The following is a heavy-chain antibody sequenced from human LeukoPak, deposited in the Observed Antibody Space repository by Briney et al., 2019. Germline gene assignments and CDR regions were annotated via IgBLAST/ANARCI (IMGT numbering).Heavy chain of an antibody. CDR1: GASISSGDYS. V-gene: IGHV4-30-2*01. D-gene: IGHD3-22*01. CDR2: IYHSGST. Sequence: PSQTLSLTCAVSGASISSGDYSWSWIRQPPGKGLEWIGYIYHSGSTYYNPSLKSRVTISVDRSKNQFSLKLSSVTAADTAVYYCASWSMYYYDSSGLDAFDIWGQGTMVTVSS. CDR3: ASWSMYYYDSSGLDAFDI. J-gene: IGHJ3*02.